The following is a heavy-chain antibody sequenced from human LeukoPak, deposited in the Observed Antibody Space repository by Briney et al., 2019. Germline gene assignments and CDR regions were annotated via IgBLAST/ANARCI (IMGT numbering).Heavy chain of an antibody. CDR3: ARARGSYSFDY. D-gene: IGHD3-10*01. CDR1: GFTFSSYG. V-gene: IGHV3-30*12. J-gene: IGHJ4*02. Sequence: GGSRRLSCAASGFTFSSYGMHWVRQAPGKGLEWVAVISYDGSNKYYADSVKGRFTISRDNSKNTLYLQMNSLRAEDTAVYYCARARGSYSFDYWGQGTLVTVSS. CDR2: ISYDGSNK.